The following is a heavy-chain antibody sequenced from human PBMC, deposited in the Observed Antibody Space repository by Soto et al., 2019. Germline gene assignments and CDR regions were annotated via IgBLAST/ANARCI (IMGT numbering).Heavy chain of an antibody. CDR2: INHSGST. CDR3: ARGLLAYGFDP. J-gene: IGHJ5*02. V-gene: IGHV4-34*01. CDR1: GGSFSGYY. D-gene: IGHD2-15*01. Sequence: QVQLQQWGAGLLKPSETLSLTCAVYGGSFSGYYWSWIRQPPGKGLEWIGEINHSGSTNYNPSLKSRVTISVDTFKNQFSLKLSSVTAADTAVYYCARGLLAYGFDPWGQGTLVTVSS.